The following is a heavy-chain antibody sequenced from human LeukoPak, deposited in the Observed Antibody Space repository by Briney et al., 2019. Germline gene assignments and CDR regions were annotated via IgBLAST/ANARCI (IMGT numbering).Heavy chain of an antibody. CDR2: VDPDGTTT. D-gene: IGHD2-8*02. CDR3: TRVQAGRSGLMDV. J-gene: IGHJ6*02. CDR1: GFTLSNYW. Sequence: PGGSLRLSCAASGFTLSNYWMHWVRQAPGEGLVWVSRVDPDGTTTNYADSVTGRFTTSRDNAKNTLYLQMNSLRAEDTALYYCTRVQAGRSGLMDVWGRGTTDTVSS. V-gene: IGHV3-74*01.